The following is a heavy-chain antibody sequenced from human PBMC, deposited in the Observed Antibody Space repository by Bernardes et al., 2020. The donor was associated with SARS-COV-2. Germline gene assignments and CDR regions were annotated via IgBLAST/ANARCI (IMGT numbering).Heavy chain of an antibody. CDR1: GFTFSSYW. CDR3: ARGACTTSGCHSTIDS. V-gene: IGHV3-74*01. J-gene: IGHJ4*02. D-gene: IGHD6-19*01. Sequence: GSLRLSSAASGFTFSSYWIHWVRPVPGKGLVWVSRVDVHGSQRDFADFAKGRFTLSRDNAKNTVYLEMSSLSAEDTAMYYCARGACTTSGCHSTIDSWGQGTLVTVSS. CDR2: VDVHGSQR.